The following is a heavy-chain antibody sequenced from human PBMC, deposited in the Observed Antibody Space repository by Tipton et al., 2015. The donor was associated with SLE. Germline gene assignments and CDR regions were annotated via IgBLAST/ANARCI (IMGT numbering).Heavy chain of an antibody. CDR1: GFTFDDYT. D-gene: IGHD3-10*01. V-gene: IGHV3-43*01. CDR3: AKVGFGGVVY. Sequence: SLRLSCAASGFTFDDYTMHWVRQAPGKGLEWVSLISWDGGSTYYADSVKGRFTISRDNSKNSLYLQMNSLRAEDTAVYYCAKVGFGGVVYWGQGTLVTVSS. J-gene: IGHJ4*02. CDR2: ISWDGGST.